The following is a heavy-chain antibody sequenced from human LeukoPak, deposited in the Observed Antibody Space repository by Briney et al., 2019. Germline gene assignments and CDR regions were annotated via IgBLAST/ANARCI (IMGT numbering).Heavy chain of an antibody. CDR1: GGSISSHY. J-gene: IGHJ5*02. V-gene: IGHV4-59*11. D-gene: IGHD3-10*01. Sequence: PSETLSLTCTVSGGSISSHYWSWIRQPPGKGLEWIGYIYYSGSTNYNPSLKSRVTISVDTSKNQFSLKLSFMTAADTAVYYCARMELITMVRGVTGWFDPWGQGTLVTVSS. CDR3: ARMELITMVRGVTGWFDP. CDR2: IYYSGST.